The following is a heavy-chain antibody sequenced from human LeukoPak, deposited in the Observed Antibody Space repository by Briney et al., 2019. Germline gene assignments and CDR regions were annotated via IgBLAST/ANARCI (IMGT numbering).Heavy chain of an antibody. Sequence: ASVKVSCKASGYTFTRYAMSWVRQAPGQGLEWMGWINTNTGSPTYAQGFTGRFVFSLDTSVSTAYLEISSLKAEDTAVYYCARDGSGGYYYYFDYWGQGTLVTVPS. V-gene: IGHV7-4-1*02. CDR3: ARDGSGGYYYYFDY. CDR2: INTNTGSP. J-gene: IGHJ4*02. CDR1: GYTFTRYA. D-gene: IGHD3-22*01.